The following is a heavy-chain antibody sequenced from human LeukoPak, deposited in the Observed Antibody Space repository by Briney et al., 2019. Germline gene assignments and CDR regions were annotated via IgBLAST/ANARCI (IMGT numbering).Heavy chain of an antibody. Sequence: SETLSLTCTVSGGSISSGGYYWSWIRQHPGKGLEWIGYIYYSGSTYYNPSLKSRVTISVDTSKYQFSLKLSSVTAADTAVYYCARVGNLRDYGGNSGYFDYWGQGTLVTVSS. CDR2: IYYSGST. V-gene: IGHV4-31*03. CDR1: GGSISSGGYY. D-gene: IGHD4-23*01. J-gene: IGHJ4*02. CDR3: ARVGNLRDYGGNSGYFDY.